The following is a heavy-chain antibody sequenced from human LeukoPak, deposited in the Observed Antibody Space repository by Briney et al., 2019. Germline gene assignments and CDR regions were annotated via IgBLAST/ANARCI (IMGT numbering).Heavy chain of an antibody. J-gene: IGHJ4*02. D-gene: IGHD5-18*01. Sequence: PGGSLRLSCAASGFTFSSYGMSWVRQAPGKGLEWVANIKQDGSEKYYVDSVKGRFTISRDNAKNSLCLQMNSLRADDTAVYYCARGYRTFDDWGQGTLVTVSS. CDR2: IKQDGSEK. V-gene: IGHV3-7*03. CDR1: GFTFSSYG. CDR3: ARGYRTFDD.